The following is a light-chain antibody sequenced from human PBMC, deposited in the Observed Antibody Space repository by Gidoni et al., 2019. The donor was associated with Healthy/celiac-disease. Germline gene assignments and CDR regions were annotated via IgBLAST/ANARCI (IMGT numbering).Light chain of an antibody. CDR2: GAS. V-gene: IGKV3-20*01. J-gene: IGKJ2*04. CDR3: QQYGSSACS. CDR1: QSVSSSY. Sequence: EIVLTQSPGTLSLSPGERATLSCRASQSVSSSYLAWYQQKPGQAPMLLNYGASSRATGIPDRFSGSGSRTDFTLTSSRLEPEDFAVYYCQQYGSSACSFGQXTKLEIK.